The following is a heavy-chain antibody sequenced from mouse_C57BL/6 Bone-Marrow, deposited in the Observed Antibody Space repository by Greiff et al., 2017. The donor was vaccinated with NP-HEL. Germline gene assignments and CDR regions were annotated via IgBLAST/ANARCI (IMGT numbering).Heavy chain of an antibody. V-gene: IGHV5-6*01. CDR3: ARHSYGSSYDYFDY. CDR1: GFTFSSYG. CDR2: ISSGGSYT. D-gene: IGHD1-1*01. Sequence: EVKLMESGGDLVKPGGSLKLSCAASGFTFSSYGMSWVRQTPDKRLEWVATISSGGSYTYYPDSVKGRFTISRDNAKNTLYLQMSSLKSEDTAMYYCARHSYGSSYDYFDYWGQGTTLTVSS. J-gene: IGHJ2*01.